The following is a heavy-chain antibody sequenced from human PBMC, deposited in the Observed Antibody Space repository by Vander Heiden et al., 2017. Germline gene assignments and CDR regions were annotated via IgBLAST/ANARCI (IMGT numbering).Heavy chain of an antibody. V-gene: IGHV1-69*01. CDR1: GGTFNTHG. CDR2: ILPMFGTA. Sequence: QVQLVQSGAEVKKPGSSVKVSCEASGGTFNTHGISWVRQAPGQGLEWVGGILPMFGTAGYAEKFQGRATITADESRSTTYMELRSLRSDDTALYYCARSRTAVNWFFDLWGRGTKVIVSS. CDR3: ARSRTAVNWFFDL. J-gene: IGHJ2*01.